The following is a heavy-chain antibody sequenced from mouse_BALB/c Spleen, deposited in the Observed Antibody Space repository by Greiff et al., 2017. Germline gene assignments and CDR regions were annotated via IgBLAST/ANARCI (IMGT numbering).Heavy chain of an antibody. Sequence: EVKLVESGGGSVQPGGSRKLSCAASGFTFSSFGMHWVRQAPEKGLEWVAYISSGSSTIYYADTVKGRFTISRDNPKNTLFLQMTSLRSEDTAMYYCARDGDGSSLFAYWGQGTLVTVSA. CDR2: ISSGSSTI. D-gene: IGHD1-1*01. J-gene: IGHJ3*01. CDR1: GFTFSSFG. CDR3: ARDGDGSSLFAY. V-gene: IGHV5-17*02.